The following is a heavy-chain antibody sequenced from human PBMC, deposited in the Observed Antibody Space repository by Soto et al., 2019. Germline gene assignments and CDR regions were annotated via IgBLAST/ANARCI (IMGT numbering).Heavy chain of an antibody. D-gene: IGHD3-9*01. Sequence: GGSLRLSCAASGFTFSSYAMNWVRQAPGKGLEWVSVMSGSGSTTYYADSVKGRFTISRDNSKNTVYLQMNSLRVEDTAVYYCAKGLSASYYDILTGPDYWGQGTLVTVSS. CDR2: MSGSGSTT. V-gene: IGHV3-23*01. J-gene: IGHJ4*02. CDR3: AKGLSASYYDILTGPDY. CDR1: GFTFSSYA.